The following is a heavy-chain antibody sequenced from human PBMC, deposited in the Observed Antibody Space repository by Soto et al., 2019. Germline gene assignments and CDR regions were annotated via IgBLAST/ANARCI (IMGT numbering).Heavy chain of an antibody. Sequence: QVQLVQPGTEVKKPGASVTISCKTFGYTFTNYYMHWVRQAPGQGLEWMGIINPSGGSTSNAHKCQDRVTMTRDTSTTTVYMELSSLSSADTAVYYCARDPRGDTTATPTPWFDYWGQGTLVTVSS. CDR3: ARDPRGDTTATPTPWFDY. J-gene: IGHJ4*02. D-gene: IGHD4-17*01. CDR2: INPSGGST. CDR1: GYTFTNYY. V-gene: IGHV1-46*01.